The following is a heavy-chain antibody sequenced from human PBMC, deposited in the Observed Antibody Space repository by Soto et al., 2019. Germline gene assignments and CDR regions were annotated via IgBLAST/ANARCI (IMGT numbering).Heavy chain of an antibody. CDR3: ARGIHYYESHGYGPGAY. D-gene: IGHD3-22*01. CDR2: IWYDGSRK. CDR1: GFTFSSYA. Sequence: QVQLVESGGGVVQPGGSLRLSCAASGFTFSSYAMHWVRQAPGKGLDWMAVIWYDGSRKHYADSLKGRFIISRDNPKNTLYLEMNSLRVEDTAVYYCARGIHYYESHGYGPGAYWGQGTLVSVSS. J-gene: IGHJ4*02. V-gene: IGHV3-33*01.